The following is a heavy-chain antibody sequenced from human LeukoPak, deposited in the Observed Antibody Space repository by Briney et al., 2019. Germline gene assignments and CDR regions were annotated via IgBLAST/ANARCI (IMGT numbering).Heavy chain of an antibody. CDR2: ISGSGGST. J-gene: IGHJ3*02. V-gene: IGHV3-23*01. CDR1: GFTFRSYA. Sequence: GGSLRLSCAASGFTFRSYAMNWVRQAPGKGLEWVSGISGSGGSTYYADSVKGRFTISRDNSKNTLYLQMNSLRAEDTAVYFCAKWGAKVTNDALDIWGQGTMVTVSS. D-gene: IGHD3-16*01. CDR3: AKWGAKVTNDALDI.